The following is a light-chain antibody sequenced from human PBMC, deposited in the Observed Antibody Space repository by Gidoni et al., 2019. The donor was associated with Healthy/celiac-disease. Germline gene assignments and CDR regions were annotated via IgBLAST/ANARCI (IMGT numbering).Light chain of an antibody. J-gene: IGKJ4*01. CDR1: QSGLYSSNNKNY. CDR3: QQYYSTPPT. V-gene: IGKV4-1*01. CDR2: WAS. Sequence: DIVMTQSPASLAVSLGERATINCKSSQSGLYSSNNKNYLAWYQQKPGQPPKLLIYWASTRESGVPDRFSGSGSGTDFTLTISSLQAEDVAVYYCQQYYSTPPTFGGGTKVEIK.